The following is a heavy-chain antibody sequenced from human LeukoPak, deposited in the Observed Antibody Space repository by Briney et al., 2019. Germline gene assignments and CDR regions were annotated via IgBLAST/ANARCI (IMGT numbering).Heavy chain of an antibody. CDR1: GGSISSSTTYY. D-gene: IGHD3-22*01. CDR2: IYYSGNT. J-gene: IGHJ4*02. CDR3: ASLYYYDSSGFDY. Sequence: SETLSLTCTVSGGSISSSTTYYWGWIRQPPGKGLEWIGSIYYSGNTYCNPYLKSRVTISVDTSKKQFSLKLSSVTAADTAVYYCASLYYYDSSGFDYWGQGTLVTVSS. V-gene: IGHV4-39*01.